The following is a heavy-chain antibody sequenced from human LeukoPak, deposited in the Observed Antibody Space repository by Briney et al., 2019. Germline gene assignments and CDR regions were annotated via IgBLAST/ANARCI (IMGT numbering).Heavy chain of an antibody. Sequence: SETLSLTCTVSGGSISSYYLSWIRQPAGKGLEWIGRIYTSRSTKYNPSLQRRVTTSVDTTTNQSALMLISVTAADTAVYYCASGYRSSWYSYWGQGTLVTVSS. D-gene: IGHD6-13*01. V-gene: IGHV4-4*07. CDR2: IYTSRST. CDR3: ASGYRSSWYSY. CDR1: GGSISSYY. J-gene: IGHJ4*02.